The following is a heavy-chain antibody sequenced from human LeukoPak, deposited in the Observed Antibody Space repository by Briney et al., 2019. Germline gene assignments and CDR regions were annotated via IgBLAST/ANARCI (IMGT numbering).Heavy chain of an antibody. CDR1: GGSIRTNLSY. V-gene: IGHV4-61*05. D-gene: IGHD3-16*01. Sequence: SETLSLTCTVSGGSIRTNLSYCGWIRQPPGKGLEWIGYIYYSGSTNYNPSLKSRVTISVDTSKNQFSLKLSSVTAADTAVYYCARGGPEHAFDYWGQGTLVTVSS. J-gene: IGHJ4*02. CDR3: ARGGPEHAFDY. CDR2: IYYSGST.